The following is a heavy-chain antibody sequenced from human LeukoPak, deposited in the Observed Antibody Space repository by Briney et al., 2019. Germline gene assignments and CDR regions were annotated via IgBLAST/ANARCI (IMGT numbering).Heavy chain of an antibody. Sequence: GGSLRLSCAASGFTFSSYWMSWVRQAPGKGLEWVANIKQDGSEKYYVDSVKGRFTISRDNAKNSLYLQMNSLRAEDTAVYYCAREFDYYDSSGYYGYWGQGTLVTVSS. CDR1: GFTFSSYW. J-gene: IGHJ4*02. CDR2: IKQDGSEK. D-gene: IGHD3-22*01. V-gene: IGHV3-7*01. CDR3: AREFDYYDSSGYYGY.